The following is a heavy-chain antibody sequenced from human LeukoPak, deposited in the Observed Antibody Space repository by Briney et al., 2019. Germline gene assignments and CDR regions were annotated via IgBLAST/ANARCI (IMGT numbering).Heavy chain of an antibody. V-gene: IGHV4-34*01. CDR2: INHSGST. CDR1: GFTFSSYW. CDR3: ARTQWLVRYFDY. J-gene: IGHJ4*02. D-gene: IGHD6-19*01. Sequence: GSLRLSCAASGFTFSSYWMSWIRQPPGKGLEWIGEINHSGSTNYNPSLKSRVTISVDTSKNQFSLKLSSVTAADTAVYYCARTQWLVRYFDYWGQGTLVTVSS.